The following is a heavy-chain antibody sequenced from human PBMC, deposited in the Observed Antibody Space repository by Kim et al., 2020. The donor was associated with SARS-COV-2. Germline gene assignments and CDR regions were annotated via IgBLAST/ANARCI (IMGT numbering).Heavy chain of an antibody. D-gene: IGHD6-25*01. CDR3: VRVTAQAAYYYIEV. CDR2: IKTDGSDI. Sequence: GGSLRLSCGASGFTFSTYWMHWVRQAPGKGLEWVSRIKTDGSDIKNADSVKGRFTSSRDNAKNTLLLQMNSMRAEATAFYYCVRVTAQAAYYYIEV. J-gene: IGHJ6*03. CDR1: GFTFSTYW. V-gene: IGHV3-74*01.